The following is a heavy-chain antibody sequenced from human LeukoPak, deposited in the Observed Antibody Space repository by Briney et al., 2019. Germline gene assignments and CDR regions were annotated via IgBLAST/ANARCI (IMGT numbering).Heavy chain of an antibody. Sequence: TLSLTCTVSGGSISSGGYYWSRIRQHPGKGLEWIGYIYYSGSTYYNPSLKSRVIISVDTSKNQFSLKLSSVTAADTAVYYCARVLPHRHLRYGYYGRRGYAFDIWGQGAMFSASS. J-gene: IGHJ3*02. CDR3: ARVLPHRHLRYGYYGRRGYAFDI. CDR1: GGSISSGGYY. V-gene: IGHV4-31*03. CDR2: IYYSGST. D-gene: IGHD4-17*01.